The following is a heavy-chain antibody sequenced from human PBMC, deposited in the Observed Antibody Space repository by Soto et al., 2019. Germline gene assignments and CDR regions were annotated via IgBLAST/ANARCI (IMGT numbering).Heavy chain of an antibody. V-gene: IGHV5-51*01. J-gene: IGHJ3*02. CDR2: IYPGDSDT. Sequence: GESLKISCKGSGYSFSSYWIGWVRQMPGKGLEWMGIIYPGDSDTRYSPSFQGQVTISADKPISTAYLQWSSLKASDTAMYYCARLGDGSGSYYAFSIWGQGTMVTGSS. D-gene: IGHD3-10*01. CDR1: GYSFSSYW. CDR3: ARLGDGSGSYYAFSI.